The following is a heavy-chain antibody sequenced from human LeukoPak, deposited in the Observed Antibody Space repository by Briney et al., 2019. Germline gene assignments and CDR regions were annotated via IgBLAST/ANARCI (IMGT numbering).Heavy chain of an antibody. V-gene: IGHV3-74*01. CDR1: GFTFSSYW. D-gene: IGHD4-17*01. J-gene: IGHJ4*02. Sequence: PGGSLRLSCAASGFTFSSYWMHWVRHAPGKGLVWVSRINSDGSSTSYADSVKGRFTISRDNAKNTLYLQMNSLRAEDTAVYYCASGDYGDYVATGSINYWGQGTLVTVSS. CDR3: ASGDYGDYVATGSINY. CDR2: INSDGSST.